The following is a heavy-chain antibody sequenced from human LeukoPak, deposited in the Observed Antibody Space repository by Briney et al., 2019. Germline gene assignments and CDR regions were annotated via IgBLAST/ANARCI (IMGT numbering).Heavy chain of an antibody. V-gene: IGHV3-33*01. CDR3: ARAGVAAAAVDY. Sequence: GGSLRLSCAASGFTFSSYGMHWVRQAPGKGLEWVAVIWYDGGNKYYADSVKGRFTISRDNSKNTLYLQMNSLRAEDTAVYYCARAGVAAAAVDYWGQGTLVTVSS. D-gene: IGHD6-13*01. CDR2: IWYDGGNK. J-gene: IGHJ4*02. CDR1: GFTFSSYG.